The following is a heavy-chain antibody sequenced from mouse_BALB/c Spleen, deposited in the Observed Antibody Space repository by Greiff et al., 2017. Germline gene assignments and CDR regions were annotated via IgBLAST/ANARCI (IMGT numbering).Heavy chain of an antibody. V-gene: IGHV1-87*01. Sequence: QVQLQQSGAELARPGASVKLSCKASGYTFTSYWMQWVKQRPGQGLEWIGAIYPGDGDTRYTQKFKGKATLTADKSSSTAYMQLSSLASEDSAVYYCAREDDGHYWGQGTTLTVSS. CDR1: GYTFTSYW. D-gene: IGHD2-3*01. CDR2: IYPGDGDT. CDR3: AREDDGHY. J-gene: IGHJ2*01.